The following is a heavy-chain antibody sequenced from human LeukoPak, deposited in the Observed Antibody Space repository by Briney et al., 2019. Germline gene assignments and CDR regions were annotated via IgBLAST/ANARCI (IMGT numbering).Heavy chain of an antibody. V-gene: IGHV3-23*01. CDR1: GFTFSSYA. CDR2: ISGSGGST. J-gene: IGHJ4*02. Sequence: GGSLRLSCAASGFTFSSYAMSWVRQAPGKGLEWVSAISGSGGSTYYADSVKGRFTISRDNSKNTLYLQMNSLRAEDTAVYYCAKEELLWFGEFTSFDYWGQGTQVSVSS. D-gene: IGHD3-10*01. CDR3: AKEELLWFGEFTSFDY.